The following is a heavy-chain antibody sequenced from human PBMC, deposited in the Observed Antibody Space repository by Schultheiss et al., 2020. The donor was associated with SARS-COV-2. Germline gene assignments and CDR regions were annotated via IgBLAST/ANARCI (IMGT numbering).Heavy chain of an antibody. CDR1: GFTFSSHT. J-gene: IGHJ4*02. Sequence: GESLKISCAASGFTFSSHTMNWIRQAPGKGLEWVASISSHSTFTYSADSVRGRFTISRDNAKNSLYLQMNSLGAEDTAVYYCARVTIPKDYWGQGTLVTVSS. CDR2: ISSHSTFT. CDR3: ARVTIPKDY. V-gene: IGHV3-21*01. D-gene: IGHD3-3*01.